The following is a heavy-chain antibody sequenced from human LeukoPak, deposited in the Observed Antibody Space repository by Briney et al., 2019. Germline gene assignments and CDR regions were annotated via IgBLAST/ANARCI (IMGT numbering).Heavy chain of an antibody. D-gene: IGHD2-2*01. J-gene: IGHJ4*02. CDR2: INHSGST. V-gene: IGHV4-34*01. Sequence: SETLSLTCAVYGGSFSGYYWGWIRQPPGKGLEWIGEINHSGSTNYNPSLKSRVTISVDTSKNQFSLKLSSVTAADTAVYYCARSSTSFGWDYWGQGTLVTVSS. CDR1: GGSFSGYY. CDR3: ARSSTSFGWDY.